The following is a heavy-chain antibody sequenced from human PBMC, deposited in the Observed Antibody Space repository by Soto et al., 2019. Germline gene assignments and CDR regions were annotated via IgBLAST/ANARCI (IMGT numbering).Heavy chain of an antibody. D-gene: IGHD2-15*01. Sequence: QVQLVQSGAEVKKPGSSVKVSCKASGGTFSSYAISWVRQAPGQGLEWMGGIIPIFGTANYAQKFQGRVTITADESTSTAYMELSSLRSEDTAVYYCARRIPCSGGSCYSATYYYYYGMDVWGQGTTVTVSS. CDR1: GGTFSSYA. CDR3: ARRIPCSGGSCYSATYYYYYGMDV. CDR2: IIPIFGTA. J-gene: IGHJ6*02. V-gene: IGHV1-69*01.